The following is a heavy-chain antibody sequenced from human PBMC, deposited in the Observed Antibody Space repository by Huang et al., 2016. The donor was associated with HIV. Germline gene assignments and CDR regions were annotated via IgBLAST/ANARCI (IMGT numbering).Heavy chain of an antibody. J-gene: IGHJ5*02. Sequence: QVQLVQSGAEVKKPGSSVRVSCEASAGTFSSYAINWVRQGPGQGLGWMGGIIPIFGTPNYAQKFQGRGTITADESTSTAYMELSSLRSDDTAVYYCARDRKYDNAWYWFDPWGQGTLVTVSS. CDR2: IIPIFGTP. CDR3: ARDRKYDNAWYWFDP. V-gene: IGHV1-69*01. CDR1: AGTFSSYA. D-gene: IGHD1-1*01.